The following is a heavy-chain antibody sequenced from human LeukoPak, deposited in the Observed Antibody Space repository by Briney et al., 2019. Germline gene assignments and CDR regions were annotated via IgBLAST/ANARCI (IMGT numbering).Heavy chain of an antibody. V-gene: IGHV6-1*01. CDR1: GDRVSSNSAA. CDR3: ARQAGSWYDVRFDY. D-gene: IGHD6-13*01. Sequence: SQTLSLTCAISGDRVSSNSAAWNWIRQSPSRALECLGRTYYRSKWYNDYAVSVKNRITINPETSKNPFSLQLNSVTPDDPAVYYCARQAGSWYDVRFDYWGQGTLVTVSS. CDR2: TYYRSKWYN. J-gene: IGHJ4*02.